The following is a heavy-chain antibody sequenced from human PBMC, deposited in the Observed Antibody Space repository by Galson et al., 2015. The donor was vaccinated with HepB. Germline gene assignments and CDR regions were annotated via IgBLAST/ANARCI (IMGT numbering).Heavy chain of an antibody. V-gene: IGHV4-59*08. D-gene: IGHD1-1*01. CDR2: IYYSGST. CDR1: GGSISSYY. CDR3: ARQPLGTYYFDY. J-gene: IGHJ4*02. Sequence: LSLTCTVSGGSISSYYRSWIRQPPGKGLEWIGYIYYSGSTNYNPSLKSRVTISVDTSKNHFSLKLSSVTAADTAVYYCARQPLGTYYFDYWGQGTLVTVSS.